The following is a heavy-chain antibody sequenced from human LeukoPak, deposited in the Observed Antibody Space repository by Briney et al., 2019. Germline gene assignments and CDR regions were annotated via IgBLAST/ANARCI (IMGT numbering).Heavy chain of an antibody. D-gene: IGHD3-22*01. V-gene: IGHV1-69*13. CDR3: ARDWGSGYYSRHDAFDI. Sequence: SVKVSCKASGGTFSSYAISWVRQAPGQGLEWMGGIIPIFGTANYAQKFQGRVTITADESTSTAYMELSSLRSEDTAVYYCARDWGSGYYSRHDAFDIWGQGTMVTVSS. J-gene: IGHJ3*02. CDR1: GGTFSSYA. CDR2: IIPIFGTA.